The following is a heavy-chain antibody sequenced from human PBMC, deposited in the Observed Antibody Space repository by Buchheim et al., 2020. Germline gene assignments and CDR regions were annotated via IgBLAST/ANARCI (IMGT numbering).Heavy chain of an antibody. D-gene: IGHD2-15*01. CDR3: ARAHPYCSGGSCYFDY. CDR1: GFTVSSNY. CDR2: IYSGGST. V-gene: IGHV3-66*01. Sequence: EVQLVESGGGLVQPGGSLRLSCAASGFTVSSNYMSWVRQAPGKGLEWVSVIYSGGSTYYADSVKGRFTISRDNSKNTLYLQMNSLRAEDTAVYYCARAHPYCSGGSCYFDYWGQGTL. J-gene: IGHJ4*02.